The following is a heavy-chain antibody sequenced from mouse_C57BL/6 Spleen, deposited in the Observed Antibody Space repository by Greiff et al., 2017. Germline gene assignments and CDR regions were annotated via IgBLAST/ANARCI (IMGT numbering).Heavy chain of an antibody. CDR1: GYTFTSYW. J-gene: IGHJ2*01. CDR3: ERSGTTAPDY. CDR2: IDPSDSYT. Sequence: VQLQQPGAELVKPGASVKLSCKASGYTFTSYWMQWVKQRPGQGLEWIGEIDPSDSYTNYNQKFKGKATLTVDTSSSTAYMQLSSLTSEDSAVYYCERSGTTAPDYWGQGTTLTVSS. V-gene: IGHV1-50*01. D-gene: IGHD1-2*01.